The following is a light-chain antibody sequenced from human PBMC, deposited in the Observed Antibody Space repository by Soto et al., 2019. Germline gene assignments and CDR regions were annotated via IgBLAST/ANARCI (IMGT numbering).Light chain of an antibody. Sequence: EIVITESPATLSVSPGDGARLSCRASQSISSNLAWYQQKPGQAPRLLVYGASSRATGIPERFSGSVSETDFTLSISRLEPEDFAMYYCQHYGNSPLTFGQGTRLEIK. J-gene: IGKJ5*01. V-gene: IGKV3-20*01. CDR2: GAS. CDR1: QSISSN. CDR3: QHYGNSPLT.